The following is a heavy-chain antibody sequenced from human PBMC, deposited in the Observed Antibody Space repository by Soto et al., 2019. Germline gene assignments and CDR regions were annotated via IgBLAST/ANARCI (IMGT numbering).Heavy chain of an antibody. CDR3: ARGSYDNITTCLPTSIADYYYGMDV. CDR2: ISYDGSSK. Sequence: GGSLRLSCAASGFTFSSYAMHWVRKAPGKGLGWVAVISYDGSSKYYVDSVKGRFTISRDNSKNRLYLQMRSLRAEATAVYYCARGSYDNITTCLPTSIADYYYGMDVWGQGTTVTVSS. D-gene: IGHD3-22*01. J-gene: IGHJ6*02. V-gene: IGHV3-30-3*01. CDR1: GFTFSSYA.